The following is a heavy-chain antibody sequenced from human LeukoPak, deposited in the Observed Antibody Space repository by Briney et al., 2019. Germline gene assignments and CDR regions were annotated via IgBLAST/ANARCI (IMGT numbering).Heavy chain of an antibody. CDR3: ARDSYGSGRPNKNFDY. CDR1: GFSFSDYW. D-gene: IGHD3-10*01. V-gene: IGHV3-74*01. J-gene: IGHJ4*02. Sequence: GGSLRLSCAASGFSFSDYWMHWVRQVPGKGLVWVSRTKPDGSSTTYADPVKGRFAISRDDAKNTLYLQMNSLRAEDTAVYFCARDSYGSGRPNKNFDYWGQGALVTVSS. CDR2: TKPDGSST.